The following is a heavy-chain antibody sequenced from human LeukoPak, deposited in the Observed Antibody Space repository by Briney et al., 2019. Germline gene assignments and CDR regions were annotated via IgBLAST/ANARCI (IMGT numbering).Heavy chain of an antibody. J-gene: IGHJ4*02. D-gene: IGHD5-18*01. Sequence: GGSLRLSCAASGFTFSSYAMSWVRQAPGKGLEWVSIISGSGGSTYYADSVKGRFTISRDNSKNTLYVQMNSLRAEDTAVYYSARGKNSYGPYLDYWGQGTLVTVSS. CDR1: GFTFSSYA. V-gene: IGHV3-23*01. CDR3: ARGKNSYGPYLDY. CDR2: ISGSGGST.